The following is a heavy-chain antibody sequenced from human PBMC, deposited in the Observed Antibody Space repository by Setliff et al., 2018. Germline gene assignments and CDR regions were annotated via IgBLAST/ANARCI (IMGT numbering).Heavy chain of an antibody. J-gene: IGHJ4*02. Sequence: PGGSLRPSCAASGFTFDEYAMHWVRQAPGKGLEWVSLISWDGGSTYYADSVKGRFTISRDNSKNSLYLHMNSLRTEDTAFYFCAKGEEPIVVVTSLDYWGQGTLVTVSS. V-gene: IGHV3-43D*03. CDR1: GFTFDEYA. CDR3: AKGEEPIVVVTSLDY. D-gene: IGHD2-21*02. CDR2: ISWDGGST.